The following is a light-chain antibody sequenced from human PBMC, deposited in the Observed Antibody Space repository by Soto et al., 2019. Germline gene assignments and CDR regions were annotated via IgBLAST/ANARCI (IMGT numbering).Light chain of an antibody. CDR3: SSYTSSSTEV. CDR2: DVN. V-gene: IGLV2-14*03. CDR1: SSDVGGYNY. J-gene: IGLJ1*01. Sequence: QSVLTQPASVSGSPGQSITISCTGTSSDVGGYNYVSWYQHHPGKAPKLLIYDVNSRPSGVSDRFSGSKSGNTASLTISGLQAGDEADYYCSSYTSSSTEVFGTGTKVTVL.